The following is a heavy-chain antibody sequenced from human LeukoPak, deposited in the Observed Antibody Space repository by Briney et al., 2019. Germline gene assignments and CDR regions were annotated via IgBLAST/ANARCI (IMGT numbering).Heavy chain of an antibody. Sequence: GRSLRLSCAASGFAFSSYAMHWVRQAPGKGLEWVAVISYDGSNKYYADSVKGRFTISRDNSKNTLYLQMNGLRAEDTAVYYCEAAMVRGVIPPNDAFDIWGQGTMVTVSS. CDR1: GFAFSSYA. D-gene: IGHD3-10*01. V-gene: IGHV3-30*04. CDR2: ISYDGSNK. CDR3: EAAMVRGVIPPNDAFDI. J-gene: IGHJ3*02.